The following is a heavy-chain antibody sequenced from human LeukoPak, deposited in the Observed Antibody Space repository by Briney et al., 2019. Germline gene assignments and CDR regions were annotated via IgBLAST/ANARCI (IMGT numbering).Heavy chain of an antibody. CDR1: GGSLSSGDYY. D-gene: IGHD2-2*01. CDR2: IYYSGST. V-gene: IGHV4-30-4*08. Sequence: TLSLTCTVSGGSLSSGDYYWSWIRQPPGKGLEWIGYIYYSGSTYYNPSLKSRVTISVDTSKNQFSLKLSSVTAADTAVNYCARELSVVVPAATFDYFDYWGQGTLVTVSS. CDR3: ARELSVVVPAATFDYFDY. J-gene: IGHJ4*02.